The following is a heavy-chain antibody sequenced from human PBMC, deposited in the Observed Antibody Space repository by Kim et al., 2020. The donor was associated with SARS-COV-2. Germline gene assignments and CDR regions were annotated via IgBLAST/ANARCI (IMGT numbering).Heavy chain of an antibody. J-gene: IGHJ3*02. V-gene: IGHV3-64D*09. Sequence: VKGRFTISRDNSKNTLYLQMSSLRAEDTAVYYCVKVNYYDSSGYRGAFDIWRQGTMVTVSS. CDR3: VKVNYYDSSGYRGAFDI. D-gene: IGHD3-22*01.